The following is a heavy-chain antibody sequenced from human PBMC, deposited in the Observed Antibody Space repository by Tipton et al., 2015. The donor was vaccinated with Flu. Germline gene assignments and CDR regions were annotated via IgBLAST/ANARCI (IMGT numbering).Heavy chain of an antibody. D-gene: IGHD1-1*01. CDR3: ATVGYSDRELDN. J-gene: IGHJ4*02. V-gene: IGHV4-31*01. CDR2: IYYSGTA. CDR1: GGSISSGAYY. Sequence: LRLSCTVSGGSISSGAYYWTWIRQHPGKGLEWIGFIYYSGTAYYNPSLKSLVTITIDTSKNQFFLKLTSVTAADTAVYYCATVGYSDRELDNWGQGTLVTVSS.